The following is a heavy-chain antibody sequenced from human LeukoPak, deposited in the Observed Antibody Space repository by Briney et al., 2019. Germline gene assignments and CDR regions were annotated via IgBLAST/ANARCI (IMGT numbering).Heavy chain of an antibody. CDR1: GGSISSSSYY. J-gene: IGHJ6*03. Sequence: SETLSLTCSVSGGSISSSSYYWGWIRQPPGKGLEWIGSIYYSGSTYYNPSLKNRLTISVDTSKNQFSLKLSSVTAADTAVYYCARGVGQWLVLEAYYYYYMDVWGKGTTVTVSS. D-gene: IGHD6-19*01. V-gene: IGHV4-39*01. CDR2: IYYSGST. CDR3: ARGVGQWLVLEAYYYYYMDV.